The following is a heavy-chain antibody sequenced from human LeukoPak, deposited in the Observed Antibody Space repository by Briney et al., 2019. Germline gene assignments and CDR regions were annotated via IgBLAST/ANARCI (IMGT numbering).Heavy chain of an antibody. CDR1: GGSISSYY. J-gene: IGHJ4*02. D-gene: IGHD2-15*01. V-gene: IGHV4-59*01. Sequence: PSETLSLTCTVSGGSISSYYWSWIRQPPGQGLEWIGYIYYSGSTNYNPSLKSRVTISVDTSKNQFSLKLNSVTAADTAVYYCARDRGNYFDYWGQGTLVTVSS. CDR3: ARDRGNYFDY. CDR2: IYYSGST.